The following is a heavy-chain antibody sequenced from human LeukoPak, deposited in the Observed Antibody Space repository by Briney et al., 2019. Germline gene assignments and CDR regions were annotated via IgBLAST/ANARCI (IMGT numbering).Heavy chain of an antibody. CDR2: IYTSGST. CDR1: GGSISSGSYY. D-gene: IGHD1-26*01. J-gene: IGHJ4*02. CDR3: ARGSGSPADFDY. V-gene: IGHV4-61*02. Sequence: NPSETLSLTCTVSGGSISSGSYYWSWIRQPAGKGLEWIGRIYTSGSTNYNPSLKRRVTISVDTSKNQFSLKLSSVTAADTAVYYCARGSGSPADFDYWGQGTLVTVSS.